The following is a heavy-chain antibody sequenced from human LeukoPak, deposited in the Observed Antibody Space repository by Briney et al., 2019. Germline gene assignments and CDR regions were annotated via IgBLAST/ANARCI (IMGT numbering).Heavy chain of an antibody. D-gene: IGHD6-6*01. V-gene: IGHV3-21*01. J-gene: IGHJ4*02. CDR1: GFTSSTYS. CDR3: ARTRLPYSSSSVAYYFDY. Sequence: PGGSLRLSCAASGFTSSTYSMNWVRQATGKGLEWVSSISTSSYIYYADSVKGRFTISRDNAKNSLYLQMNSLRAEDTAVYYCARTRLPYSSSSVAYYFDYWGQGTLVTVSS. CDR2: ISTSSYI.